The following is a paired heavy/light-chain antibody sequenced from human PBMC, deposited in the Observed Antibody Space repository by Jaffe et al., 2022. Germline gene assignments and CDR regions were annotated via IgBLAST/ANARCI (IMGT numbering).Light chain of an antibody. V-gene: IGLV3-19*01. CDR3: NSRDSSGNHL. CDR1: SLRSYY. CDR2: GKN. Sequence: SSELTQDPAVSVALGQTVRITCQGDSLRSYYASWYQQKPGQAPVLVIYGKNNRPSGIPDRFSGSSSGNTASLTITGAQAEDEADYYCNSRDSSGNHLFGGGTKLTVL. J-gene: IGLJ2*01.
Heavy chain of an antibody. CDR3: TTEIHYVVATFRTVLDV. D-gene: IGHD5-12*01. CDR1: GFTFSNAW. V-gene: IGHV3-15*01. Sequence: EVQLVESGGGLVKPGGSLRLSCAASGFTFSNAWMSWVRQAPGKGLEWVGRIKSKTDGGTTDYAAPVKGRFTISRDDSKNTLYLQMNSLKTEDTAVYYCTTEIHYVVATFRTVLDVWGKGTTVTVSS. J-gene: IGHJ6*04. CDR2: IKSKTDGGTT.